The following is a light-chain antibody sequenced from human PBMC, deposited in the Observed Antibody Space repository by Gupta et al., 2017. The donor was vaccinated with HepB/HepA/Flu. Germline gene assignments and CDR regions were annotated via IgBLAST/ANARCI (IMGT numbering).Light chain of an antibody. J-gene: IGLJ1*01. CDR3: CSYAGSSPYV. V-gene: IGLV2-23*02. Sequence: QSALTQPASVSGSPGQSITISCTGTSSDVGSYNLVSWYQQHPGKAPKLMIYEVSKRPSGVSNRFSGSKSGNTASLTISGLQAKDEADYYCCSYAGSSPYVFGTGTKVTVL. CDR2: EVS. CDR1: SSDVGSYNL.